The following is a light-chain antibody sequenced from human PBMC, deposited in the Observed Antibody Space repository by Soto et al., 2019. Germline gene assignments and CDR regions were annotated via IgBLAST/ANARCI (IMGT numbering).Light chain of an antibody. V-gene: IGKV1-27*01. CDR2: AAS. CDR3: QKYNNAPFT. CDR1: QGINNN. J-gene: IGKJ4*01. Sequence: DIQMTQSPSSLSASVGDRVTITCRASQGINNNLAWYQQKPGKVPKVLIYAASTLHSGVPSRFSGSGSGTDFTLTISSLQPEDFGTYYCQKYNNAPFTFGGGTKVEMK.